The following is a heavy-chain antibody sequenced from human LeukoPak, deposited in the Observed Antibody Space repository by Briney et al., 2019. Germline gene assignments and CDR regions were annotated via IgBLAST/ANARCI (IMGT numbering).Heavy chain of an antibody. D-gene: IGHD6-13*01. CDR1: GFTFSSYW. CDR2: IKQDGSEK. CDR3: ARDPAGSSSWFYFDY. V-gene: IGHV3-7*01. J-gene: IGHJ4*02. Sequence: GGSLRLSCAASGFTFSSYWMSWVRQAPGKGLEWVANIKQDGSEKYYVDSVKGRFTISRDNAKNSLYLQMNSLRAEDTAVYHCARDPAGSSSWFYFDYWGQGTLVTVSS.